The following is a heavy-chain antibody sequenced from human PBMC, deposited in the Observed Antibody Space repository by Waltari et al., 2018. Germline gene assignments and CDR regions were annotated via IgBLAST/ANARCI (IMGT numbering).Heavy chain of an antibody. CDR1: GGTFSSYA. Sequence: QVQLVQSGAEVKKPGSSVKVSCKASGGTFSSYAISWVRQAPGQGLEWMGRIIPILGTANYAQKFQGRVTITADESTSTAYMELSSLRSEDTAVYYCAREMTDTMVRGVIIGPHWFDPWGQGTLVTVSS. D-gene: IGHD3-10*01. CDR3: AREMTDTMVRGVIIGPHWFDP. J-gene: IGHJ5*02. CDR2: IIPILGTA. V-gene: IGHV1-69*11.